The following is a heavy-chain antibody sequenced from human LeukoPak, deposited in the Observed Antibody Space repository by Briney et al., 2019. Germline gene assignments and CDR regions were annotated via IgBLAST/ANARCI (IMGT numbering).Heavy chain of an antibody. CDR3: ARMPRGIEVVTPYYFDN. J-gene: IGHJ4*02. D-gene: IGHD2-21*02. CDR2: ISYSGST. CDR1: GGSLNSGAYY. Sequence: PSETLSLTCSVFGGSLNSGAYYWSWIRQHPGKGLEWNGYISYSGSTYYSPSLKSRVSISADTSKNQFSLNVRSVTAADTAMYYCARMPRGIEVVTPYYFDNWGQGALVTVSS. V-gene: IGHV4-31*03.